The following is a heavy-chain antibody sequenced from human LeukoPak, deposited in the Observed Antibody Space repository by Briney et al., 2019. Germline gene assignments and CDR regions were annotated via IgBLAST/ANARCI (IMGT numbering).Heavy chain of an antibody. V-gene: IGHV3-23*01. Sequence: PGGSLRLSCAASGFTFSSYAMSWVRQAPGKGLEWVSAISGSGGSTYYADSVKGRFTISRDNSKNTLYLQMNSLRAEDTAVYYCARVSHREYYDILTGYYKGVPYFDYWGQGTLVTVSS. CDR2: ISGSGGST. CDR3: ARVSHREYYDILTGYYKGVPYFDY. CDR1: GFTFSSYA. J-gene: IGHJ4*02. D-gene: IGHD3-9*01.